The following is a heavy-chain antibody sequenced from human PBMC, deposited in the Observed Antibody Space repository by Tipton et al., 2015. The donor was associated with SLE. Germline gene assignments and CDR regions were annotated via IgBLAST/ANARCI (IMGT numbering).Heavy chain of an antibody. V-gene: IGHV4-39*01. CDR1: GGSISSSSYY. Sequence: TLSLTCTVSGGSISSSSYYWGWIRQPPGKGLEWIGSIYYSGSTYYNPSLKSRVTISVDTSNNQFSLRRGSGTAADTAFYYCARTSYSSGWYADYWGQGILVTVSS. CDR3: ARTSYSSGWYADY. CDR2: IYYSGST. D-gene: IGHD6-19*01. J-gene: IGHJ4*02.